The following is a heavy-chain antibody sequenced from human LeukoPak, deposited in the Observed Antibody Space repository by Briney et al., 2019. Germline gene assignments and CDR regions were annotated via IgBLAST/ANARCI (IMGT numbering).Heavy chain of an antibody. Sequence: GASVKVSCKASGYTFTGYYMHWVRQAPGQGLEWMGWINPNSGGTNYAQKFQGRVTMTRDTSTSTAYMELRSLRSDDTAVYYCARDRVNYYDSSGYYSWDYWGQGTLVTVSS. J-gene: IGHJ4*02. D-gene: IGHD3-22*01. V-gene: IGHV1-2*02. CDR3: ARDRVNYYDSSGYYSWDY. CDR2: INPNSGGT. CDR1: GYTFTGYY.